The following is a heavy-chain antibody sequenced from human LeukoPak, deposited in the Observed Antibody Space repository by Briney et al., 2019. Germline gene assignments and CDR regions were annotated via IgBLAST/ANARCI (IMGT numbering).Heavy chain of an antibody. D-gene: IGHD1-26*01. V-gene: IGHV3-48*04. CDR1: GFAFSDYS. CDR3: ARDAVGATADY. J-gene: IGHJ4*02. CDR2: IRSSGSTV. Sequence: GGSLRLSCAASGFAFSDYSMNWVRQAPGKGLEWVSYIRSSGSTVYYADSVKGRFTISRDNAKNSLYLQLNSLRAEDTAVYYCARDAVGATADYWGQGTLVTVSS.